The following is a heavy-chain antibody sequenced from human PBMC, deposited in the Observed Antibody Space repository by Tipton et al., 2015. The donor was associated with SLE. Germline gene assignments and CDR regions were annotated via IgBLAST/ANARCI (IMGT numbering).Heavy chain of an antibody. D-gene: IGHD6-13*01. CDR1: GYTFTSYH. V-gene: IGHV1-46*01. Sequence: QLVQSGPEVKKPGASVKVSCKASGYTFTSYHMDWVRQAPGQGLEWMGRLDPSGGSTYYAQNFQGRVTMTRDTSTSTVYMELSGLKYEDTAVYYCARAADSYDYWGQGTLVTVSS. CDR2: LDPSGGST. CDR3: ARAADSYDY. J-gene: IGHJ4*02.